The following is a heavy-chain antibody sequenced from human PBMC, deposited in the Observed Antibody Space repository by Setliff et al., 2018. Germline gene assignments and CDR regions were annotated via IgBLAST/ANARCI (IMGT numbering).Heavy chain of an antibody. CDR2: IRNDGATT. V-gene: IGHV3-48*01. J-gene: IGHJ4*02. D-gene: IGHD7-27*01. CDR3: VRDLHWGFDY. Sequence: PSETLSLSCAASGFTFSGYSMNWVRQAPGKGLEWVSYIRNDGATTSYADSVKGRFTISRDNVKNSLFLQMNSLRAEDTAVYYCVRDLHWGFDYWGLGTLVTVSS. CDR1: GFTFSGYS.